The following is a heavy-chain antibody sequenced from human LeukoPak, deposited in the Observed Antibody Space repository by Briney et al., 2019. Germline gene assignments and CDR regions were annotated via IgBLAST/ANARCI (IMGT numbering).Heavy chain of an antibody. J-gene: IGHJ6*02. CDR2: INHSGST. D-gene: IGHD3-10*01. CDR3: ASGSGSHNYYYYGMDV. Sequence: PSETLSLTCAVYGGSFSGYYWSRIRQPPGKGLEWIGEINHSGSTNYNPSLKSRVTISVDTSKNQFSLKLSSVTAADTAVYYCASGSGSHNYYYYGMDVWGQGTTVTVSS. V-gene: IGHV4-34*01. CDR1: GGSFSGYY.